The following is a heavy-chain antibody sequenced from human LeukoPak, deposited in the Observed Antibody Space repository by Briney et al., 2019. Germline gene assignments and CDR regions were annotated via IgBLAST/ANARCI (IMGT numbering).Heavy chain of an antibody. J-gene: IGHJ1*01. D-gene: IGHD3-22*01. CDR1: GGSISSYY. CDR3: ARMGYYYDSSGYWEYLQH. V-gene: IGHV4-4*07. Sequence: SETLSLTSTVSGGSISSYYWSWIRQPAGKGLEWIGRIYTSGSINYNPSLKSRVTMSVDTSKNQFSLKLSSVTAADTAVYYCARMGYYYDSSGYWEYLQHWGQGTLVTVSS. CDR2: IYTSGSI.